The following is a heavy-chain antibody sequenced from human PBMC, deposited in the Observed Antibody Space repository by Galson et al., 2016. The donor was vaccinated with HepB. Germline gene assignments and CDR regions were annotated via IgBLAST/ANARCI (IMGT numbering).Heavy chain of an antibody. V-gene: IGHV3-23*01. D-gene: IGHD2-21*02. J-gene: IGHJ4*02. CDR2: ISYSGGST. CDR3: GGNPKYCGDDCHLYDY. CDR1: GFTFSSYA. Sequence: SLRLSCAASGFTFSSYAMSWVRQAPGKGLEWVSAISYSGGSTYYADSVKGRFTISRDNSKNILYLQMSSLRPEDTAVYYCGGNPKYCGDDCHLYDYWGQGTSVTVSS.